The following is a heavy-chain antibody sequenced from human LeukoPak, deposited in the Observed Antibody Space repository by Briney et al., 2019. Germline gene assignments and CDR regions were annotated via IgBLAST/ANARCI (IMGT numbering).Heavy chain of an antibody. D-gene: IGHD5-24*01. CDR3: ASHRDGYNNFDY. J-gene: IGHJ4*02. CDR2: FGPEDGET. V-gene: IGHV1-24*01. Sequence: ASVKVSFKVSGYTLTELSMHWVRQAPGKGLEWMGGFGPEDGETIYAQKFQGRVTMTEDTSTDTAYMELSSLRSEDTAVYYCASHRDGYNNFDYWGQGTLVTVSS. CDR1: GYTLTELS.